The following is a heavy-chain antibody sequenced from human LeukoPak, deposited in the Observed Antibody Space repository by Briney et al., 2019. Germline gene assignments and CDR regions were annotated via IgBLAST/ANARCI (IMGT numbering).Heavy chain of an antibody. J-gene: IGHJ5*02. CDR2: ISAYNGNT. CDR3: ATAEAFIVGGFDP. CDR1: GYTFTNYG. V-gene: IGHV1-18*01. Sequence: ASVKVSCKASGYTFTNYGITWVRQAPGQGLEWMGWISAYNGNTNYAQKLQGRVTMTTDTSTSTAYMELRSLRSDDTAVYYCATAEAFIVGGFDPWGQGTLVTVSS. D-gene: IGHD1-26*01.